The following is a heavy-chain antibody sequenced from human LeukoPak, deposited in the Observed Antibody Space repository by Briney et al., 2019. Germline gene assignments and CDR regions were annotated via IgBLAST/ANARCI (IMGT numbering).Heavy chain of an antibody. V-gene: IGHV3-23*01. CDR1: GFAFSPFA. D-gene: IGHD6-19*01. Sequence: PGGSLRLSCAASGFAFSPFAMGWVRQSPGKGLEWLSTINGGGNTTFYADSVKGRFTISRDNSKNTLYLHMDSLRPDDTAIYYRTKVLLVAVAEADYYYFYMDVWGRGTAVTVSS. CDR2: INGGGNTT. J-gene: IGHJ6*03. CDR3: TKVLLVAVAEADYYYFYMDV.